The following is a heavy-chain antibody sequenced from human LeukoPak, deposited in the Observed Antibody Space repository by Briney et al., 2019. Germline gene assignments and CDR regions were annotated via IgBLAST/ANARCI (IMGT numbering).Heavy chain of an antibody. V-gene: IGHV3-48*03. Sequence: HTGGSLRLSCAASGFTFSDYEMNWIRQAPGKGLEWISYISNSGSTQYYADSVKGRFTISRDNSKNTLYLQMNSLRAEDTAVYFCAKDSSVYYYDSRSLDYWGQGTLVTVSS. CDR2: ISNSGSTQ. CDR1: GFTFSDYE. CDR3: AKDSSVYYYDSRSLDY. J-gene: IGHJ4*02. D-gene: IGHD3-22*01.